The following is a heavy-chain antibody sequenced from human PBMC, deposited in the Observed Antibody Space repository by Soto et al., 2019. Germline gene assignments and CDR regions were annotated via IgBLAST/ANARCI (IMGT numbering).Heavy chain of an antibody. Sequence: SETLSLTCTVSGGSISSYYWSWIRQPPGKGLEWIGYIYYSGSTNYNPSLKSRVTISVDTSKNQFSLKLSSVTAADTAVYYCARSSPVEATYDYWGQGTLVTVSS. CDR2: IYYSGST. J-gene: IGHJ4*02. D-gene: IGHD5-12*01. CDR1: GGSISSYY. CDR3: ARSSPVEATYDY. V-gene: IGHV4-59*01.